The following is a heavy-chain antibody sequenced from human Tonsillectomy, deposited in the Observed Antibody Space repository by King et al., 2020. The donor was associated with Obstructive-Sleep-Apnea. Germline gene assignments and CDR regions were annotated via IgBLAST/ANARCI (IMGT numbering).Heavy chain of an antibody. CDR2: IKQDGSEK. Sequence: VQLVESGGGLVQPGGSLRLSCAASGFTFSSYWMSWVRQAPGKGLEWVANIKQDGSEKYYVDSVKGRFTISRDNAKNSLYLQMNSLRAEDTAVDYCASELPGVMYYFDYWGQGTLVTVSS. CDR1: GFTFSSYW. J-gene: IGHJ4*02. D-gene: IGHD3-16*01. CDR3: ASELPGVMYYFDY. V-gene: IGHV3-7*03.